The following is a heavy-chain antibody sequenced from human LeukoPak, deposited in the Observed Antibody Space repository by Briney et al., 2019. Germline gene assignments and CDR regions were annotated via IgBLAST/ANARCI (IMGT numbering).Heavy chain of an antibody. V-gene: IGHV3-48*04. Sequence: GGSLRLSCAASGFTFSSYSMNWVRQAPGKGLEWISYISRSSGTIYFADSLEGRFTISRGNAKNSLYLQMNSLRAEDTAVYYCARDGTKGSMDVWGQGTTVTVSS. D-gene: IGHD1-26*01. CDR1: GFTFSSYS. CDR3: ARDGTKGSMDV. J-gene: IGHJ6*02. CDR2: ISRSSGTI.